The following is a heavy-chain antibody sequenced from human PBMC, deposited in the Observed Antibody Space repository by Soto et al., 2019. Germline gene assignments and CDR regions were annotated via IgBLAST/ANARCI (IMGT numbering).Heavy chain of an antibody. V-gene: IGHV1-69*13. CDR1: GGTFSSYG. D-gene: IGHD3-16*02. CDR3: ARSSGGVFGIIIEGSNWLAP. Sequence: SVKVSCKASGGTFSSYGVSWVRQAPGQGLEWMGRIIPVFGIEHYAQKSQGRVTVTADESTSTAYMELSGLTSEDTAVYYCARSSGGVFGIIIEGSNWLAPWGQGSLVTVSS. CDR2: IIPVFGIE. J-gene: IGHJ5*02.